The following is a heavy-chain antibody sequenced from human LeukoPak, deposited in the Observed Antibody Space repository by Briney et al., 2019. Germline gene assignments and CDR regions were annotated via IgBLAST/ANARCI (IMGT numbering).Heavy chain of an antibody. Sequence: GGSLRLSCAASGFTFSSCGMHWVRQAPGKGLEWVAFIRYDGSNKYYADSVKGRFTISRDNSKNTLYLQMNSLRAEDTAVYYCAKGRSDYGCNSAMDYWGQGTLVTVSS. CDR2: IRYDGSNK. D-gene: IGHD4-23*01. V-gene: IGHV3-30*02. J-gene: IGHJ4*02. CDR1: GFTFSSCG. CDR3: AKGRSDYGCNSAMDY.